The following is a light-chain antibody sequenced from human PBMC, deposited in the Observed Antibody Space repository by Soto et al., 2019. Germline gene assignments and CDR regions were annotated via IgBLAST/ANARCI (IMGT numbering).Light chain of an antibody. J-gene: IGKJ5*01. Sequence: DILMPQTPSSLSPSVGARVTITCRAGQGISTCLAWDRQTQGKVPTLLIYAASTLQSGVPSRFSGSASGTEFTIAISSLQPEDFATYCCQQLKSPPITFGQGTRLEI. CDR2: AAS. CDR1: QGISTC. V-gene: IGKV1-27*01. CDR3: QQLKSPPIT.